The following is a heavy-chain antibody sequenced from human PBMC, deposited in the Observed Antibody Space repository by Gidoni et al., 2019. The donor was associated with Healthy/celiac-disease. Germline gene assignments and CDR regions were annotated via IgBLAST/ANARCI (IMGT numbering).Heavy chain of an antibody. CDR1: GGSISSSSYY. CDR3: ARQFYYYDSSGYDDYFDY. V-gene: IGHV4-39*01. CDR2: IYYSGST. Sequence: QLQLQESGPGLVKPSETLSLTCTVSGGSISSSSYYWGWIRQPPGKGLEWIGSIYYSGSTYYNPSLKSRVTISVDTSKNQFSLKLSSVTAADTAVYYCARQFYYYDSSGYDDYFDYWGQGTLVTVSS. J-gene: IGHJ4*02. D-gene: IGHD3-22*01.